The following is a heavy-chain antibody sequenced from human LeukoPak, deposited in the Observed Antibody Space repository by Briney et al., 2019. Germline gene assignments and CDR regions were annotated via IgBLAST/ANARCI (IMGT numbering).Heavy chain of an antibody. CDR2: INHSGST. CDR3: ARGMVRGVILRRRYFDY. D-gene: IGHD3-10*01. V-gene: IGHV4-34*01. Sequence: SETLSLTCAVYGGSFSGYYWSWIRQPPGKGLEWIGEINHSGSTNYNPSLKSRVTISVDTSKNQFSLKLSSVTAADTAVCYCARGMVRGVILRRRYFDYWGQGTLVTVSS. CDR1: GGSFSGYY. J-gene: IGHJ4*02.